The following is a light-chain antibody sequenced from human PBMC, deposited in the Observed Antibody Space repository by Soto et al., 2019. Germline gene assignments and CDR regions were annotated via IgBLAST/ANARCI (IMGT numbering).Light chain of an antibody. V-gene: IGLV2-14*03. CDR3: SSYAGTSIPYVV. Sequence: QSALTQPASVSGSPGQSITISCTGTSSDVGGYKYVSWYQQHADKAPKLVIYDVSSRSSGISNRFSGSKSGNTASLTITGLQAEDEAYYYCSSYAGTSIPYVVFGGGTKLTVL. J-gene: IGLJ2*01. CDR2: DVS. CDR1: SSDVGGYKY.